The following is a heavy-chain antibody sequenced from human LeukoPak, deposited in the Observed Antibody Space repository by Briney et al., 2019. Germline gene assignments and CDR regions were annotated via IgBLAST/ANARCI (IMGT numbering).Heavy chain of an antibody. Sequence: GGSLRLSCAASGFTVTNYYMSWVRKAPGKGLEWVSVVYSGGETHHADSVKGRFTLSRDRSKNTLYLQMNSLRVEDTAVYYCTKDPDAWGQGTLVTASS. V-gene: IGHV3-66*01. CDR3: TKDPDA. J-gene: IGHJ5*02. CDR1: GFTVTNYY. CDR2: VYSGGET.